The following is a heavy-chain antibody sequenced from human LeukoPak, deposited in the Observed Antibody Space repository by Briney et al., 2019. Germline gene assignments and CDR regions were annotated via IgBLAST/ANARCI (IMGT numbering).Heavy chain of an antibody. J-gene: IGHJ4*02. CDR2: ISSSSSYI. Sequence: GGSLRLSCAASGFTFSSYSMNWVRQAPGKGLEWVSSISSSSSYIYYADSVKGRFTISRDNAKNSLYLQMNSLRAEDTAVYYCASQDYGGPGDYFDYWGQGTLVTVSS. V-gene: IGHV3-21*04. CDR1: GFTFSSYS. D-gene: IGHD4-23*01. CDR3: ASQDYGGPGDYFDY.